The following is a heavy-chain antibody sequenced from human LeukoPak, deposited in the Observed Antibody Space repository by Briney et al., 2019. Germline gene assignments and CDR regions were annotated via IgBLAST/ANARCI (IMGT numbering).Heavy chain of an antibody. Sequence: GGSLRLSCSASGFTFSTYAMHWVRQAPGKGLEYVSGISRNGGSTYYADSAKGRFTISRDNSKNTLYLQMSSLRAEDTALYYCVNQISGWVYWGQGTLVTVSS. CDR2: ISRNGGST. V-gene: IGHV3-64D*06. D-gene: IGHD6-19*01. CDR3: VNQISGWVY. J-gene: IGHJ4*02. CDR1: GFTFSTYA.